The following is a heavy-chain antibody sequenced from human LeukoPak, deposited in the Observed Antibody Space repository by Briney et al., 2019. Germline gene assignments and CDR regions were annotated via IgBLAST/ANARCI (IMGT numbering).Heavy chain of an antibody. J-gene: IGHJ4*02. CDR1: GGSFSGYY. Sequence: SETLSLTCAVYGGSFSGYYWSWIRQPPGKGLEWIGEINHSGSTNYNPSLKSRVTISVDTSKNQFSLKLSSVTAADTAVYYCARGHVNYFDYWGQGTLVTVSS. D-gene: IGHD3-10*02. CDR2: INHSGST. CDR3: ARGHVNYFDY. V-gene: IGHV4-34*01.